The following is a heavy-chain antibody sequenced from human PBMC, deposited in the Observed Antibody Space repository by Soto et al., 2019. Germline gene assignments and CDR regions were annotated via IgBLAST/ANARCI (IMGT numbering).Heavy chain of an antibody. Sequence: EVQLVESGGGLVQPGGSLRLPCVGSGFRFNEYEINWVRQAPGKGLEWIAYINSGGSLIYYAASVKGRFTISRDNYKDSVYLQMNSLRADDTALYYCARETSYGQSATIVGELWGQGTLVTVSS. CDR3: ARETSYGQSATIVGEL. CDR2: INSGGSLI. CDR1: GFRFNEYE. D-gene: IGHD3-10*01. J-gene: IGHJ4*02. V-gene: IGHV3-48*03.